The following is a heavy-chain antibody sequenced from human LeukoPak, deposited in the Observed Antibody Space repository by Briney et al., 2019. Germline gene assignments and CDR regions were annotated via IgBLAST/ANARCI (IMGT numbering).Heavy chain of an antibody. Sequence: ASVRVSCKASGYTFTSYGISWVRQAPGQGLEWMGWISAYNGNTNYAQKLQGRVTMTTDTSTSTAYMELTSLRSDDTAVYYCARTSAAAPDYMDVWGKGTTVTVSS. J-gene: IGHJ6*03. CDR3: ARTSAAAPDYMDV. D-gene: IGHD2-15*01. V-gene: IGHV1-18*01. CDR2: ISAYNGNT. CDR1: GYTFTSYG.